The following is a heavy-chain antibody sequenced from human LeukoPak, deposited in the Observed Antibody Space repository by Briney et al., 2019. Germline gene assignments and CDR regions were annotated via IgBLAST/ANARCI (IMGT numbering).Heavy chain of an antibody. CDR2: ISYSGTT. CDR1: GGSISSGGSY. D-gene: IGHD2-2*01. V-gene: IGHV4-31*03. Sequence: PSQTLSLTCTVSGGSISSGGSYWSWIRQHPGKGPEWIGYISYSGTTYYNPSLKSRVTIPVNTTNNQFSLKLSSVTAADTAVYYCARVSCSSTSCKRYYYYGMDVWGKGTTVTVSS. J-gene: IGHJ6*04. CDR3: ARVSCSSTSCKRYYYYGMDV.